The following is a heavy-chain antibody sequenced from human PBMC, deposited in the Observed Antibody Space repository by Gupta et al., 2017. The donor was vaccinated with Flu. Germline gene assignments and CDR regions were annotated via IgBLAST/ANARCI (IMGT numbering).Heavy chain of an antibody. CDR2: LSYDGSKT. CDR3: ARRYGSTLWDFDP. CDR1: GFTFSSCG. Sequence: QVQLVESGGGVVQPGRSLRLSCAASGFTFSSCGMNCVRQAPGKGLEWVAVLSYDGSKTYYADSVKGRFTISRDKSKNTLYLQMNSLRAEDTAVYYCARRYGSTLWDFDPWGQGTLVTVSS. V-gene: IGHV3-30*03. D-gene: IGHD2-2*01. J-gene: IGHJ5*02.